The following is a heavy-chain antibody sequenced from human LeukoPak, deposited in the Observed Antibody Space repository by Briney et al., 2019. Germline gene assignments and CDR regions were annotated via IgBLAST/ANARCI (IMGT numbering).Heavy chain of an antibody. Sequence: SETLSLTCTVSLGSISSRSYLWGWIRHSPGKGREWIGSVYYSGTSYYNPSLRGRVTISVDTSKNQFSLRLNSVTAGDTAVYYCARGMRGDDYGDYGPLDYWGQGTLVTVSS. J-gene: IGHJ4*02. V-gene: IGHV4-39*01. D-gene: IGHD4-17*01. CDR3: ARGMRGDDYGDYGPLDY. CDR1: LGSISSRSYL. CDR2: VYYSGTS.